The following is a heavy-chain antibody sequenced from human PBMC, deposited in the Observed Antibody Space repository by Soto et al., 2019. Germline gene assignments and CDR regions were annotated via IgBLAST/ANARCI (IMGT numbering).Heavy chain of an antibody. CDR2: ISSSGLTT. Sequence: GGSLRLSCAASGFNFYNYAMTWVRQAPGKGLEWVSYISSSGLTTYYADFAEGRFTISRDNAKDSLYLHLNSLRVGDTAVYYCARYGTRGDWWGLGTQVT. V-gene: IGHV3-48*04. J-gene: IGHJ5*01. CDR3: ARYGTRGDW. D-gene: IGHD3-10*01. CDR1: GFNFYNYA.